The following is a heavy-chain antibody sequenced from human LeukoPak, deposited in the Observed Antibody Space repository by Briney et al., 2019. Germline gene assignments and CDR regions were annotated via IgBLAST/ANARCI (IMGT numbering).Heavy chain of an antibody. Sequence: SETLSLTCTVSGGSISSGSYYWSWIRQPAGKGLEWIGRIYTSGSTNYNPSLKSRVTISVDTSENQFSLKLSSVTAADTAVYYCARVGLMTIDPWGQGTLVTVSS. CDR1: GGSISSGSYY. CDR3: ARVGLMTIDP. D-gene: IGHD3-9*01. V-gene: IGHV4-61*02. J-gene: IGHJ5*02. CDR2: IYTSGST.